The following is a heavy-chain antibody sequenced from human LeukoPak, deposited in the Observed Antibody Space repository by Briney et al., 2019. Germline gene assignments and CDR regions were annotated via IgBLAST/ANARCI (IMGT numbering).Heavy chain of an antibody. CDR1: GFTFSDFY. CDR2: ISSSGSML. Sequence: PGGSLRLSCTVSGFTFSDFYMSWVRQAPGKGLEWVSYISSSGSMLHYADSVEGRFTISRDNGKSSLYLQMSSLRVEDTAVYYCTRRPYSSSWHYFDYWGQGTLVTVSS. V-gene: IGHV3-11*04. J-gene: IGHJ4*02. D-gene: IGHD6-13*01. CDR3: TRRPYSSSWHYFDY.